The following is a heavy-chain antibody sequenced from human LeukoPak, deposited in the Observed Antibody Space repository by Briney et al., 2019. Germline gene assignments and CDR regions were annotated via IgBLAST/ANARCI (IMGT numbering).Heavy chain of an antibody. Sequence: PGGSLRLSCAASGFTFSSYAMSWVRQAPGKGLEWVSAISGRDGSTKYADSEKGRFTISRDNSKNTLYLQMNSLRAEDTAVYYCARGASELFRLVDVWGKGTTVTVSS. CDR1: GFTFSSYA. CDR2: ISGRDGST. V-gene: IGHV3-23*01. D-gene: IGHD2-21*01. CDR3: ARGASELFRLVDV. J-gene: IGHJ6*04.